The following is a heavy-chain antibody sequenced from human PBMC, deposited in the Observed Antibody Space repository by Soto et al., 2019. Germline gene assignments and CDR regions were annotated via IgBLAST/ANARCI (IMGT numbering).Heavy chain of an antibody. Sequence: PGGSLRLCCAASGLTFSSYGMHWVRQAPGKGLEWVAVISFDGSNKYYADSVKGRFTISRDNSKNTLYLQMNSLRAEDTAVYYCAKDVLRFLGWLAFYGMDVWGQGTTDTVSS. CDR3: AKDVLRFLGWLAFYGMDV. J-gene: IGHJ6*02. CDR2: ISFDGSNK. CDR1: GLTFSSYG. V-gene: IGHV3-30*18. D-gene: IGHD3-3*01.